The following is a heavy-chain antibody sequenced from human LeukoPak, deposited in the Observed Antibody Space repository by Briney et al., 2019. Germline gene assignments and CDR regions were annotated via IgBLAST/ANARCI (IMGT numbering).Heavy chain of an antibody. J-gene: IGHJ4*02. CDR1: GFTFSSYG. Sequence: PGGSLRLSCAASGFTFSSYGMHWVRQAPGKGLEWVAVIWYDGSNKYYADSVKGRFTISRDNSKNTLYLQMNSLRAEDTAVYYCARDLYYYGSGSYPFDYWGQGTLVTVSS. CDR3: ARDLYYYGSGSYPFDY. CDR2: IWYDGSNK. V-gene: IGHV3-33*01. D-gene: IGHD3-10*01.